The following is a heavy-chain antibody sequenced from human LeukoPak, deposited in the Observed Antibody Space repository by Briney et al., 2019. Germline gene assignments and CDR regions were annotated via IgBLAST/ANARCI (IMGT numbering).Heavy chain of an antibody. D-gene: IGHD1-26*01. CDR3: AKGGKWDVTPFDY. CDR2: ISGGGGST. CDR1: AVTFTSFY. J-gene: IGHJ4*02. V-gene: IGHV3-23*01. Sequence: GGSLRLSSAGSAVTFTSFYMNWVRQARGKGLEWLSTISGGGGSTYYADAVKGRFTISRDNSKNTLYLQVNSLRAEDTAVYYCAKGGKWDVTPFDYWGQGTLVTVSS.